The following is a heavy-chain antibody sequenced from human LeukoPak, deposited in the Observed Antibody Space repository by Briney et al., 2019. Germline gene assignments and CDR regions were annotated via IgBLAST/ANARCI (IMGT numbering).Heavy chain of an antibody. Sequence: GGSLRLSCAASGFTVSSNYMSWVRQAPGKGLEWVSVIYSGGSTYYADSVKGRFTISRDNSKSTLYLQMNSLRAEDTAVYYCARAVAVAVMDYWGQGTLVTVSS. CDR1: GFTVSSNY. J-gene: IGHJ4*02. CDR2: IYSGGST. V-gene: IGHV3-66*01. D-gene: IGHD6-19*01. CDR3: ARAVAVAVMDY.